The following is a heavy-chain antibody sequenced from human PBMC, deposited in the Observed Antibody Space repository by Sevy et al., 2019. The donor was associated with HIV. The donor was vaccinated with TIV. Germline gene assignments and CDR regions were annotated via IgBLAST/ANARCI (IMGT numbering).Heavy chain of an antibody. D-gene: IGHD4-4*01. CDR3: ARDPFSKADY. CDR2: INQDGSGK. CDR1: GFTFSSYW. J-gene: IGHJ4*02. Sequence: GGSPRLSCAGSGFTFSSYWMSWVRQAPGKGLEWVANINQDGSGKNYVDSVKGRFTISRDNAKNSLYLQMNSLRAEDTAVYYCARDPFSKADYWGQGTLVTVSS. V-gene: IGHV3-7*01.